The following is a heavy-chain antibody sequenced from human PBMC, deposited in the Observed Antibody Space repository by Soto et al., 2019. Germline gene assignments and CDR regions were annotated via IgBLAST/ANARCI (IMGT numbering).Heavy chain of an antibody. CDR1: GFTFSSYG. CDR3: ASPGNDAFDI. CDR2: IWYDGSNK. V-gene: IGHV3-33*01. J-gene: IGHJ3*02. D-gene: IGHD3-10*01. Sequence: QVQLVESGGGVVQPGRSLRLSCAASGFTFSSYGMHWVRQAPGKGLEWVAVIWYDGSNKYYADSVKGRFTISRDNSKNTLYLQMNSLRAEDTAVCYCASPGNDAFDIWGQGTMVTVSS.